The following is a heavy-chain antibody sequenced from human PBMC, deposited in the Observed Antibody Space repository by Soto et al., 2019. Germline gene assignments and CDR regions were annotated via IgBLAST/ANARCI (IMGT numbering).Heavy chain of an antibody. J-gene: IGHJ3*02. D-gene: IGHD3-22*01. CDR2: INPNSGGT. CDR3: ARGDSSGYYFDDAFDT. Sequence: ASVKVSCKASGYTFTGYYMHWVRQAPGQGLEWMGWINPNSGGTNYAQKFQGWVTMTRDTSISTAYMELSRLRSDDTAVYYCARGDSSGYYFDDAFDTWGQGTMVTVSS. CDR1: GYTFTGYY. V-gene: IGHV1-2*04.